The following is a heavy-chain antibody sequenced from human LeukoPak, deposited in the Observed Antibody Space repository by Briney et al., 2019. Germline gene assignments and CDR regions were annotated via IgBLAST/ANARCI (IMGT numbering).Heavy chain of an antibody. CDR1: GFFFSDSA. CDR3: AKDPTGGTTFDY. Sequence: PGGSLRLSCAASGFFFSDSAMAWVRQAPGKGLEWVSTTTGRGDNTHYADSVKGRFTISRDNSKNTLYLQMNSLRAEDTAVYYCAKDPTGGTTFDYWGQGTLVTVSS. D-gene: IGHD4-17*01. V-gene: IGHV3-23*01. J-gene: IGHJ4*02. CDR2: TTGRGDNT.